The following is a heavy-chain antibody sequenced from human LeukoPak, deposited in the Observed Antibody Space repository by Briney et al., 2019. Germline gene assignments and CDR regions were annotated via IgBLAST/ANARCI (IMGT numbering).Heavy chain of an antibody. CDR2: IKTDGSST. V-gene: IGHV3-74*01. D-gene: IGHD4/OR15-4a*01. Sequence: PGGSLRLSCAASGFTFSTYWMHWVRQGPGKGLVWVSRIKTDGSSTNYADSVKGRFTISRDNAKNTLYLQMNSLRVEDTAVYYCARASPERYGDFDIWGQGTKVTVSS. CDR3: ARASPERYGDFDI. J-gene: IGHJ3*02. CDR1: GFTFSTYW.